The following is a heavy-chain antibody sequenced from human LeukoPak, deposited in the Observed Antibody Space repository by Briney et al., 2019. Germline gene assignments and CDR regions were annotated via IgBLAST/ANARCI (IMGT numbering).Heavy chain of an antibody. Sequence: ETLSLTCAVSGGSISSSNWWSWVRQAPGKGLEWVGRIKSKTDGGTTDYAAPVKGRFTISRDDSKNTLYLQMNSLKTEDTAVYYCTTDPVVPAAIPWGQGTLVTVSS. D-gene: IGHD2-2*01. V-gene: IGHV3-15*01. CDR2: IKSKTDGGTT. J-gene: IGHJ5*02. CDR3: TTDPVVPAAIP. CDR1: GGSISSSNW.